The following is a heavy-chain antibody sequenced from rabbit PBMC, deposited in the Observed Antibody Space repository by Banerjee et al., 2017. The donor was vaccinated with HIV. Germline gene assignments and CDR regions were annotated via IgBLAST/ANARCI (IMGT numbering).Heavy chain of an antibody. V-gene: IGHV1S45*01. D-gene: IGHD4-1*01. Sequence: QEQLEQPGGDLVKPGSSLTLPCTASRLSVSDRYAMCCVRQAPGKGLEWIACINTSSGSTVYATWAKGRFSISRTSSTTVALQMTSLTAADTATYFCARDLAGVIGWNFGLWGQGTLVTVS. CDR1: RLSVSDRYA. J-gene: IGHJ3*01. CDR2: INTSSGST. CDR3: ARDLAGVIGWNFGL.